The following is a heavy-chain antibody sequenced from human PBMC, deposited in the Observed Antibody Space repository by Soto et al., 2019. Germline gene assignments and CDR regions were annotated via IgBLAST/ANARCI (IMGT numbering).Heavy chain of an antibody. D-gene: IGHD2-15*01. CDR1: GFFFYNAW. J-gene: IGHJ5*02. Sequence: PGGSLRLSCAASGFFFYNAWMIWVRQAPGKGLEWVGHIRSNSDGGTTDYAAPVKGRFTISRDDSKDTLYLQMNNLKTEDTAIYYCTTSYCTGGRCYSAPASWGQGTLVTVSS. CDR3: TTSYCTGGRCYSAPAS. V-gene: IGHV3-15*07. CDR2: IRSNSDGGTT.